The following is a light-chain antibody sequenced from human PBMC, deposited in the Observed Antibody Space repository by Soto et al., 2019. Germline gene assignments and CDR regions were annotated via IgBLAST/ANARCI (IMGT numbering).Light chain of an antibody. Sequence: EIVLTQFPATLSLSPGERATLSCRASQSVSSYLAWYRQKPGLAPRLLIYDASNRATCIPDRFSGSGSGTDFSLTISNLEPEDFAVYYCQHRSNWHITFGQGTRLDIK. CDR2: DAS. J-gene: IGKJ5*01. CDR1: QSVSSY. CDR3: QHRSNWHIT. V-gene: IGKV3-11*01.